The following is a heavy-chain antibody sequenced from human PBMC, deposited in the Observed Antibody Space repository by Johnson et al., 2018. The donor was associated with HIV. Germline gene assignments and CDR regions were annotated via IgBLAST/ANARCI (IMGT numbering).Heavy chain of an antibody. CDR2: ITTKTNSYVT. J-gene: IGHJ3*02. Sequence: VQLVESGGGVVQPGGSLKLSCAASGFTFSGSALHWVRQAAGKGLEWVGRITTKTNSYVTTSTASVNGRFTISRDASENTAYRQMNILTIADTAVYYCTRQNWAFDIWGQGTMVTVSS. CDR1: GFTFSGSA. V-gene: IGHV3-73*01. CDR3: TRQNWAFDI.